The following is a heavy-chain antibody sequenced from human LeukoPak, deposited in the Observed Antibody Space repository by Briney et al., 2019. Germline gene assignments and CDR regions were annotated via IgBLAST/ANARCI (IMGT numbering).Heavy chain of an antibody. CDR1: EFTFSSYA. Sequence: GGSLRLSCAASEFTFSSYAMYWVRQAPGKGLEWVAVISYDGSNEDYADSVKGRFTISRDNSKNTLYLQMNSLRAEDTAVYYCATGSPAFDYWGQGTLVTVSS. V-gene: IGHV3-30-3*01. D-gene: IGHD1-26*01. CDR2: ISYDGSNE. CDR3: ATGSPAFDY. J-gene: IGHJ4*02.